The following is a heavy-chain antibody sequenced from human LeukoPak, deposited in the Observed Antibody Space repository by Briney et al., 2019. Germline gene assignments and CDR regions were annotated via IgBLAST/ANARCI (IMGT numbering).Heavy chain of an antibody. J-gene: IGHJ6*02. CDR1: GGTFSSFA. CDR3: ASSTIPLSQRIYYYGMDV. V-gene: IGHV1-69*04. CDR2: IIPFFGIA. D-gene: IGHD3-3*01. Sequence: SVKVSRKASGGTFSSFAISWVRQAPGQGLEWMGRIIPFFGIANHAQKLQGRVTITADKSTSTAYMELSSLRSEDTAVYYCASSTIPLSQRIYYYGMDVWGQGTTVTVSS.